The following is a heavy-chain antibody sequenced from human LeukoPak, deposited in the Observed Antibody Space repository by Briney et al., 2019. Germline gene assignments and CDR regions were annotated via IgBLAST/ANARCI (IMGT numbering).Heavy chain of an antibody. D-gene: IGHD1-26*01. CDR1: GFTFNTYA. Sequence: GGSLRLFCSASGFTFNTYAIHWVRQAPGKGLEYVSAISTNGDSTYYADAVKGRFTISRDNSKNTLYLQMSGLRPEDTAVYYCVKDGVGSNFDNWGQGTLVTVSS. CDR2: ISTNGDST. J-gene: IGHJ4*02. CDR3: VKDGVGSNFDN. V-gene: IGHV3-64D*06.